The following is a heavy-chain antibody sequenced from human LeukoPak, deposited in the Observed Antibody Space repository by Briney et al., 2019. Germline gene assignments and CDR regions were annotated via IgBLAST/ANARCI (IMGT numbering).Heavy chain of an antibody. CDR1: GFTFSTYY. V-gene: IGHV3-23*01. J-gene: IGHJ4*02. CDR2: MSGSGGMT. D-gene: IGHD3-22*01. CDR3: AKGPFFYYDASGYNYFGS. Sequence: GGSLRLSCAASGFTFSTYYMSWVRQAPGEGLEWVSAMSGSGGMTYSADSVKGRFTISRDNSKDTLYLQMHSLRAEDTAIYYCAKGPFFYYDASGYNYFGSWGQGTLVTVSS.